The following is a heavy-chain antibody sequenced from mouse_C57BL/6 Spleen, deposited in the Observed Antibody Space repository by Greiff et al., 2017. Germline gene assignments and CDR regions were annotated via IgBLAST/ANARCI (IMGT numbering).Heavy chain of an antibody. D-gene: IGHD2-4*01. CDR3: AREDDYDDGGFDY. J-gene: IGHJ2*01. CDR1: GYSITGGYY. Sequence: EVQLVESGPGLVKPSQSLSLTCSVTGYSITGGYYWNWIRQFPGNKLEWMGYISYDGSNNYNPSLKNRISITRDTSKNQFFLKLNSVTTEDTATYYGAREDDYDDGGFDYWGQGTTLTVSS. CDR2: ISYDGSN. V-gene: IGHV3-6*01.